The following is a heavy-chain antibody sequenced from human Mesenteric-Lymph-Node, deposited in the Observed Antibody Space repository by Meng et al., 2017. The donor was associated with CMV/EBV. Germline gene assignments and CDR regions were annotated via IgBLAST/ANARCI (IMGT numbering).Heavy chain of an antibody. CDR3: AKDQGFSAASG. V-gene: IGHV3-23*04. Sequence: VQLVESGGGVVQPGRSLRLSCAASGLTFSTYGMTWVRQAPGKGLEWVSSISGSGITTYYADSVKGRFTISRDNSKDTLYLEMNSLRAEDTAVYYCAKDQGFSAASGGDQGTLVTVSS. D-gene: IGHD6-13*01. CDR2: ISGSGITT. J-gene: IGHJ4*02. CDR1: GLTFSTYG.